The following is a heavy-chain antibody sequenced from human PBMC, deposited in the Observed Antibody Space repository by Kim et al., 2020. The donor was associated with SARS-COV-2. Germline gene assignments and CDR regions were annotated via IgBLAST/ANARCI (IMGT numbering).Heavy chain of an antibody. Sequence: GGSLRLSCAASGFTFSGSAMHWVRQASGKGLEWVGRIRSKANSYATAYAASVKGWFTISRDDSKNTAYLQMNSLKTEDTAVYYCSITYYDILTGYTDAFDIWGQGTMVTVSS. CDR2: IRSKANSYAT. V-gene: IGHV3-73*01. CDR3: SITYYDILTGYTDAFDI. D-gene: IGHD3-9*01. CDR1: GFTFSGSA. J-gene: IGHJ3*02.